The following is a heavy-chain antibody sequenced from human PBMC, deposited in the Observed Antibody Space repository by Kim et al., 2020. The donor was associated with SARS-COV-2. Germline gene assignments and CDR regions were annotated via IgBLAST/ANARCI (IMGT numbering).Heavy chain of an antibody. V-gene: IGHV4-59*01. Sequence: YNPSLKGRVTISVDKSKNQFSLKLSSVTAADTAVYYCARANGIAAAGFDYWGQGTLVTVSS. J-gene: IGHJ4*02. CDR3: ARANGIAAAGFDY. D-gene: IGHD6-13*01.